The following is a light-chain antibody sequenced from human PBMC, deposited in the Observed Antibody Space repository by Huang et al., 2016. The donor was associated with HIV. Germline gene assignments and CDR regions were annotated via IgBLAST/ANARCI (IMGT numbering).Light chain of an antibody. CDR1: QSLLHSDGKDY. CDR2: EVS. Sequence: DIVMTQTPLSLSVTPGQPASISCKSSQSLLHSDGKDYLYWYLQKPGQSPHLLIYEVSRRFSGVPDRFSGSGSGTDFTLKISRVEAEDVGVYYCMQGIHPKTFGRGTKLEIK. CDR3: MQGIHPKT. J-gene: IGKJ2*01. V-gene: IGKV2-29*02.